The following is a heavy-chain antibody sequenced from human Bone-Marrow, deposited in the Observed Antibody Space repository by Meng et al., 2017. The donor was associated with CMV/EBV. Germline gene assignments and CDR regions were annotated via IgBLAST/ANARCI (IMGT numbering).Heavy chain of an antibody. V-gene: IGHV1-2*02. J-gene: IGHJ3*02. CDR2: INPNSGGT. D-gene: IGHD4-17*01. CDR3: ARDRPLPPTACDAFDI. CDR1: GYTFTGYY. Sequence: ASVTVSCKASGYTFTGYYMHWVRQAPGQGLEWMGWINPNSGGTNYAQKFQGRVTMTRDTSISTAYMELSSLRSEDTAVYYCARDRPLPPTACDAFDIWGQGTMVTVSS.